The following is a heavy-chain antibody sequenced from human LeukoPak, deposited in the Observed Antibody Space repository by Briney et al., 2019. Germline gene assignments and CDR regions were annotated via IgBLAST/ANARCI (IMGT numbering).Heavy chain of an antibody. D-gene: IGHD3-22*01. CDR3: AKGEPYYDSSTYFDY. V-gene: IGHV3-23*01. Sequence: GASLRLSCAASGFTFSSYAMSWVRQAPGKGLEWVSAISGSGGSTYYADSVKGRFTISRDNSKNTLYLQVNSLRAEDTAVYYCAKGEPYYDSSTYFDYWGQGTLVTVSS. CDR1: GFTFSSYA. CDR2: ISGSGGST. J-gene: IGHJ4*02.